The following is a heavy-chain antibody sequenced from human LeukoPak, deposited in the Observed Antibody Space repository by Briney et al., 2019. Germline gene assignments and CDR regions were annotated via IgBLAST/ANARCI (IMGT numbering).Heavy chain of an antibody. Sequence: SETLSLTCAVYGGSFSGYYWSWIRQPPGKGLEWIGEINHSGSTSYNPSLKSRVTISVDTSKNQFSLKLSSVTAADTAVYYCARASIAAAGWGFDPWGQGTLVTVSS. CDR3: ARASIAAAGWGFDP. CDR1: GGSFSGYY. D-gene: IGHD6-13*01. V-gene: IGHV4-34*01. J-gene: IGHJ5*02. CDR2: INHSGST.